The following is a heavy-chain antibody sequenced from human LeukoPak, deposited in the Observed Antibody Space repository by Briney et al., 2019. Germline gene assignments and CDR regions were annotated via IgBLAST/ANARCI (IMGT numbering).Heavy chain of an antibody. D-gene: IGHD6-13*01. CDR3: ARVHSSSWAGSYFDY. Sequence: GGSLRLSCVVSGFTFSDQYMDWVRQAPGKGLEWVGRSRNKAIGYTTEYAASVKGRFTISRDDSENSLYLQMNSLKTEDTAVYFCARVHSSSWAGSYFDYWGQGILVTVSS. J-gene: IGHJ4*02. V-gene: IGHV3-72*01. CDR1: GFTFSDQY. CDR2: SRNKAIGYTT.